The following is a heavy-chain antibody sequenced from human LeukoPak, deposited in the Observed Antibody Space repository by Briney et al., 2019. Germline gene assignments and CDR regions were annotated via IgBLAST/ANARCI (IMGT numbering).Heavy chain of an antibody. CDR2: IYTSGST. CDR1: GGSISTYY. D-gene: IGHD3-10*01. Sequence: LETLSLTCTVSGGSISTYYWSWIRQPPGKGLEWIGYIYTSGSTDYNPSLKSRVTIPLDTSNNQFSLNLNSVTAADTAVYYCARSRGRKVTPFDYWGQGILVTVSS. V-gene: IGHV4-4*09. CDR3: ARSRGRKVTPFDY. J-gene: IGHJ4*02.